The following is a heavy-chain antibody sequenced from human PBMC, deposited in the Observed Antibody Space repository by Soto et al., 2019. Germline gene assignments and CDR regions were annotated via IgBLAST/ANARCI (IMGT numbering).Heavy chain of an antibody. V-gene: IGHV5-51*01. J-gene: IGHJ4*02. D-gene: IGHD1-26*01. CDR3: ARHELRLDF. CDR1: GYIFTIYC. CDR2: IYPRDSDT. Sequence: PGESVKISGKSSGYIFTIYCVGWVRQVPGKGLEWMGIIYPRDSDTRYSPSFEGQVTISADKSISTAYLQSSTLRASDTAMYYCARHELRLDFWGQGTPVTVSS.